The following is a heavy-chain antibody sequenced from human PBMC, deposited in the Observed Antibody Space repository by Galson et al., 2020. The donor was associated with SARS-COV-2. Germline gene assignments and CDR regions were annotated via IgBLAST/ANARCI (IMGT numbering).Heavy chain of an antibody. CDR3: ARDVADGDYLFDY. D-gene: IGHD4-17*01. V-gene: IGHV3-30*04. J-gene: IGHJ4*02. CDR2: ISYDGSNK. Sequence: GGSLRLSCAASGFTFSSYAMHWVRQAPGKGREWVAVISYDGSNKYYADPVKGRFTIYRDNSKNTLYLQMNSLRAEDTAVYYCARDVADGDYLFDYWGQGTLVTVSS. CDR1: GFTFSSYA.